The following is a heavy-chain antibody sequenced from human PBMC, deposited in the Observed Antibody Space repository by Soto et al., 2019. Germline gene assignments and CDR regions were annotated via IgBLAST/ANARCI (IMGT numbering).Heavy chain of an antibody. J-gene: IGHJ4*02. D-gene: IGHD5-12*01. V-gene: IGHV3-53*01. CDR2: IYSGGST. CDR3: ARAHSLRWLQLDY. Sequence: PGGSLRLSCAASGFTFSSYSMNWVRQAPGKGLEWVSVIYSGGSTYYADSVKGRFTISRDNSKNTLYLQMNSLRAEDTAVYYCARAHSLRWLQLDYWGQGTLVTSPQ. CDR1: GFTFSSYS.